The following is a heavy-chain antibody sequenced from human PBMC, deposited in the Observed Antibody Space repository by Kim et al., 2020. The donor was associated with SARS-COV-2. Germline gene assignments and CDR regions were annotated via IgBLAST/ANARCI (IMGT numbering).Heavy chain of an antibody. CDR1: GFTVSSNY. V-gene: IGHV3-53*01. CDR2: IYSGGST. J-gene: IGHJ6*02. Sequence: GGSLRLSCAASGFTVSSNYMSWVRQAPGKGLEWVSVIYSGGSTYYADSVKGRFTISRDNSKNTLYLQMNSLRAEDTAVYYCARVYDFWSGSFGLDVWGQGTTVTVSS. D-gene: IGHD3-3*01. CDR3: ARVYDFWSGSFGLDV.